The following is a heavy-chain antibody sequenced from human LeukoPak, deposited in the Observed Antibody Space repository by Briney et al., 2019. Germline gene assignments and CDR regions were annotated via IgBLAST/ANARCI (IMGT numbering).Heavy chain of an antibody. CDR1: GGFLSSSSFY. J-gene: IGHJ5*02. CDR2: IYYSGST. Sequence: SETLSLTCTVSGGFLSSSSFYWGWIRQSPGKGLEWIGSIYYSGSTYYNPSLKSRLTISVDTSKNQLSLKLSSVTAADTAVYYCARNVSLVWGRRGWFDPWGQGTLVTVSS. CDR3: ARNVSLVWGRRGWFDP. V-gene: IGHV4-39*01. D-gene: IGHD3-10*01.